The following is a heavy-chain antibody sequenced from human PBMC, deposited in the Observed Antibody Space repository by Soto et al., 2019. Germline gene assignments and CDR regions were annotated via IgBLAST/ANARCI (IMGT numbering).Heavy chain of an antibody. CDR3: ARESCSGGSCYRYYYGMDV. CDR2: INPNSGGT. Sequence: ASGYTFTGYYMHWVRQAPGQGLEWMGWINPNSGGTNYAQKFQGRVTMTRDTSISTAYMELSRLRSDDTAVYYCARESCSGGSCYRYYYGMDVWGQGTTVTVSS. V-gene: IGHV1-2*02. J-gene: IGHJ6*02. CDR1: GYTFTGYY. D-gene: IGHD2-15*01.